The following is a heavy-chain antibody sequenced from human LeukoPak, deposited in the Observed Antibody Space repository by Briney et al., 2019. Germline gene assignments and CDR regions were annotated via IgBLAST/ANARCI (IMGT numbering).Heavy chain of an antibody. Sequence: GGSLRLSCAASGFTFSSYGMHWVRQAPGKGLEWVAFIRYDGSNKYYADSVKGRFTISRDNSKNTLYLQMNSLRAEDTAVYHCATGRGCIDCYVPDSWGQGTLVTVSS. D-gene: IGHD2-21*02. J-gene: IGHJ4*02. V-gene: IGHV3-30*02. CDR1: GFTFSSYG. CDR3: ATGRGCIDCYVPDS. CDR2: IRYDGSNK.